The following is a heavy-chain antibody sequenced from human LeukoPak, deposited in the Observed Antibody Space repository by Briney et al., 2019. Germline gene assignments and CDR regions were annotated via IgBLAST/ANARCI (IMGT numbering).Heavy chain of an antibody. Sequence: PGRSLRLSCTASGFTFGDHAMSWVRQAPGKGLEWVGFIRSKAYGGTTEYAASMKGRFTISRDDSKSIAYLQMNSLKTEDTAVYYCSRGPIQLWLHNAMDVWGQGTTVTVSS. CDR3: SRGPIQLWLHNAMDV. D-gene: IGHD5-18*01. V-gene: IGHV3-49*04. J-gene: IGHJ6*02. CDR2: IRSKAYGGTT. CDR1: GFTFGDHA.